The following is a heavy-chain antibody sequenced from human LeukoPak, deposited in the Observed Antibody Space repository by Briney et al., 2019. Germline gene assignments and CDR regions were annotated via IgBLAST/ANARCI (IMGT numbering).Heavy chain of an antibody. CDR2: IYTSGST. J-gene: IGHJ4*02. D-gene: IGHD3-10*01. V-gene: IGHV4-4*07. CDR3: ASYYGSGSYYYFDY. CDR1: GGSISSYY. Sequence: SETLSLTCTVSGGSISSYYWSWIRQPAGKGLEWIGRIYTSGSTNYNPSLKSRVTMSVDTSKNQFSLKLSSVTAADTAVYYCASYYGSGSYYYFDYWGQGTLVTVSS.